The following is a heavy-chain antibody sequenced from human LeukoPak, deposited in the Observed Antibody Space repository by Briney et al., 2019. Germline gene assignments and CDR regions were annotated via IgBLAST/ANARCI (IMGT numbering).Heavy chain of an antibody. CDR2: ISGSGGST. V-gene: IGHV3-23*01. CDR1: GFTFSSYA. CDR3: AKNVAVVAHTGGKFDY. J-gene: IGHJ4*02. Sequence: PGGSLRLSCAASGFTFSSYALNWVRQAPGKGLEWVSAISGSGGSTYYADSVKGRFTISRDNSKNTLYLQMNSLRAEDTAVYYCAKNVAVVAHTGGKFDYWGQGTLVTVSS. D-gene: IGHD2-15*01.